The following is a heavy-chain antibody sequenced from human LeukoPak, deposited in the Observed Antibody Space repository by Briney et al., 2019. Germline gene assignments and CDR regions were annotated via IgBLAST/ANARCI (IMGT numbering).Heavy chain of an antibody. V-gene: IGHV4-61*02. CDR1: GASISSGDFY. J-gene: IGHJ5*02. D-gene: IGHD3-10*01. Sequence: SETLSLTCTVSGASISSGDFYWSWIRQPAGKGLEWIGRIYATGDTNYNPSLRSRVTISVDTSKNQFSLKLNSVTAADTAVYYCARGGYYGSGNDFRFDPWGQGTLVTVSS. CDR3: ARGGYYGSGNDFRFDP. CDR2: IYATGDT.